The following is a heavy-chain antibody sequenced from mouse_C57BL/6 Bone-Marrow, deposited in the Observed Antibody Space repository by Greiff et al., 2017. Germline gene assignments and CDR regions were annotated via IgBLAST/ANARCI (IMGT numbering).Heavy chain of an antibody. Sequence: DVMLVESGGGLVKPGGSLKLSCAASGFTFSSYAMSWVRQTPEKRLEWVATISDGGSYTYYPDNVKGRFTISRDNAKNNLYLQMSHLKSEDTAMYYCARDSLHYYGTLYFDVWGTGTTVTVSS. CDR1: GFTFSSYA. CDR3: ARDSLHYYGTLYFDV. D-gene: IGHD1-1*01. V-gene: IGHV5-4*01. J-gene: IGHJ1*03. CDR2: ISDGGSYT.